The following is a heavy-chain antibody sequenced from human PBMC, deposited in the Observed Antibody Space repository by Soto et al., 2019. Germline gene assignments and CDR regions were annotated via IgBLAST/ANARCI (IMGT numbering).Heavy chain of an antibody. V-gene: IGHV3-48*03. CDR1: GFTFSTYE. Sequence: GGSLRLSCAASGFTFSTYEFNWVRQAPGRGLEWISYISVSGNIIKYAESVKGRFTISRDNAENSLHLHMSNLRVDDTALYFCVRDTMRASAAASLDYWGQGTQVTVSS. J-gene: IGHJ4*02. CDR2: ISVSGNII. CDR3: VRDTMRASAAASLDY. D-gene: IGHD2-2*01.